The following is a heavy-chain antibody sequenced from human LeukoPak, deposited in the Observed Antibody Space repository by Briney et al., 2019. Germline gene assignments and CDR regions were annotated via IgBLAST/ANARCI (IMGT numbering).Heavy chain of an antibody. V-gene: IGHV4-61*01. CDR3: ARGSGNYYRGFDY. CDR1: GGSVASGTDY. D-gene: IGHD1-26*01. J-gene: IGHJ4*02. Sequence: PSETLSLTCSVSGGSVASGTDYWSWIRQPPGTGLEWIGYIYYSGSTNYNPSLKNRVIISVDTSKNQFSLKVNSVTAADTAIYYCARGSGNYYRGFDYWGQGALVTVSS. CDR2: IYYSGST.